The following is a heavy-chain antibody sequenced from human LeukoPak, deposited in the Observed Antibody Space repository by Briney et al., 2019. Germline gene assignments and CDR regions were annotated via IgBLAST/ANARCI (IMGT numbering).Heavy chain of an antibody. V-gene: IGHV1-3*01. Sequence: ASVKVSCKASGYTFTSYAMHWVRQAPGQRLEWMGWINAGNGNTKYSQKFQGRVTITRDTSASTAYMELSSLRSGDTAVYCCARAIVATITAFDYWGQGTLVTVSS. CDR1: GYTFTSYA. CDR2: INAGNGNT. D-gene: IGHD5-12*01. CDR3: ARAIVATITAFDY. J-gene: IGHJ4*02.